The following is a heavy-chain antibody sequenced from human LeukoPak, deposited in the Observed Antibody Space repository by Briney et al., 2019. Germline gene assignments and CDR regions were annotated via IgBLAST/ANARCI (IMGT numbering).Heavy chain of an antibody. V-gene: IGHV3-9*01. J-gene: IGHJ3*02. CDR1: GFTFDDYA. Sequence: GGSLRLSYAASGFTFDDYAMHWVRQAPGKGLEWVSGISWNSGSIGYADSVKGRFTVSRDNAKNSLYLQMNSLRAEDTALYYCAKDIAVAGTDVANHAFDIWGQGTMVTVSS. CDR3: AKDIAVAGTDVANHAFDI. CDR2: ISWNSGSI. D-gene: IGHD6-19*01.